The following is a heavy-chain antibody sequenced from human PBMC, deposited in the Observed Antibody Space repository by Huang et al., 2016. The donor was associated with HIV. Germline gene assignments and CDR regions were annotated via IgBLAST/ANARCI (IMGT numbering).Heavy chain of an antibody. Sequence: EVQLLESGGGLVQPGGSLRLSCAASGFTFSSYAMGWVRQAQGEGVGVVSHISGSGGSTYYADSGKGRCTSSRDNSKNTLYLQMNSLRAEDTAVYYCAKQSSGWYVSADAFDIWGQGTMVTVSS. CDR3: AKQSSGWYVSADAFDI. J-gene: IGHJ3*02. CDR1: GFTFSSYA. D-gene: IGHD6-19*01. V-gene: IGHV3-23*01. CDR2: ISGSGGST.